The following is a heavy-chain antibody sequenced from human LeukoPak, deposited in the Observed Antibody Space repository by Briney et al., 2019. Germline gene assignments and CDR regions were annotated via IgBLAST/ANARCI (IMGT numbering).Heavy chain of an antibody. CDR2: ISPNNGNT. CDR1: GYTFTSYG. D-gene: IGHD3-22*01. V-gene: IGHV1-18*01. J-gene: IGHJ4*02. CDR3: ARSDYYDTSGPAHIFDY. Sequence: ASVKVACKASGYTFTSYGITWVRQAPGQGLEWMAWISPNNGNTNYAQKVQGRVTMTTDTSTSTAYMELRSLRSDDTAVYYCARSDYYDTSGPAHIFDYWVQGTLVTVSS.